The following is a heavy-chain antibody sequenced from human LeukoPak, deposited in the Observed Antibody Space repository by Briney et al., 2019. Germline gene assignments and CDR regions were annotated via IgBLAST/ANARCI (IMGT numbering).Heavy chain of an antibody. CDR2: IIPILGIA. J-gene: IGHJ3*02. CDR1: GGTFSSYT. V-gene: IGHV1-69*02. Sequence: SVTVSCKASGGTFSSYTISWVRQAPGQGLEWMGRIIPILGIANYAQKFQGRVTITADKSTSTAYMELSSLRSEDTAVYYCSMIVVVNAFDIWGQGTMVTVSS. D-gene: IGHD3-22*01. CDR3: SMIVVVNAFDI.